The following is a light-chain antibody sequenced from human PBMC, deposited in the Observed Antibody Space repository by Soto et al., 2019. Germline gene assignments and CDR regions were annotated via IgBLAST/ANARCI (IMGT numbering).Light chain of an antibody. CDR1: PSISSY. CDR3: QHYYSTPHT. Sequence: DIQMTQSPSSLSASVGDRVTITCRASPSISSYLNWYQQKPGKAPKLLIYAASSLQSGVPSRFSGSGSGRDFTLTISSLQPADFATYDDQHYYSTPHTSGQGTKLEIK. J-gene: IGKJ2*01. V-gene: IGKV1-39*01. CDR2: AAS.